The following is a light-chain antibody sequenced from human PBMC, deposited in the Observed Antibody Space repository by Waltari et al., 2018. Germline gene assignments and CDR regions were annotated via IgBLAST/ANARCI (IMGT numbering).Light chain of an antibody. CDR2: DAS. CDR1: QIVSSY. V-gene: IGKV3-11*01. J-gene: IGKJ1*01. Sequence: EIVLTQSPATLSLSPGERATLPCRASQIVSSYLAWYQQKPDQAPRLLIYDASNRATGIPARFSGSGSGTDFTLTISSLEPEDFAVYYCQQRSNWPRTFGQGTKVEIK. CDR3: QQRSNWPRT.